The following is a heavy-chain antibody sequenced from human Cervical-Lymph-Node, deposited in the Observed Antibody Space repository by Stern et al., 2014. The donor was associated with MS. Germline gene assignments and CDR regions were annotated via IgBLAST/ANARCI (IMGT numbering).Heavy chain of an antibody. CDR1: GFNFISYS. J-gene: IGHJ4*02. Sequence: QVQLVESGGGVVQPGRSLRLSCAASGFNFISYSMYWVRQAPGNGLECVAVILHDGTNEYYADSVKGRFTISRNNSKNTVSLQMNSLRVEDTAVYYCAREPYNYDGDGYLDHWGQGTLVTVSS. V-gene: IGHV3-30-3*01. CDR2: ILHDGTNE. D-gene: IGHD3-22*01. CDR3: AREPYNYDGDGYLDH.